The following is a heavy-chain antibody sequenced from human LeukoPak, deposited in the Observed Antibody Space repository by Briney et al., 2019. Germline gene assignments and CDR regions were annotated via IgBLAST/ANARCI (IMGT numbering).Heavy chain of an antibody. CDR1: GFTFSNYE. Sequence: PGGSLRLSCAGFGFTFSNYEMDWVRQAPGKGLEWLSYISSGSSTIYYADSVEGRFTISRDNAKNSLYLQMNGLRDEDTAVYYCARGETARVDYWGQGILVTVSS. V-gene: IGHV3-48*02. CDR3: ARGETARVDY. J-gene: IGHJ4*02. D-gene: IGHD3-16*01. CDR2: ISSGSSTI.